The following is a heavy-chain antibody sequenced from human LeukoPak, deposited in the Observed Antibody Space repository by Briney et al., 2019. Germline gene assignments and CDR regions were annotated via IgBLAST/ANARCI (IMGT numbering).Heavy chain of an antibody. V-gene: IGHV4-59*01. CDR1: GGSISSFY. D-gene: IGHD3-10*01. J-gene: IGHJ6*02. CDR3: ARDYYGSGSFYYYGMDV. Sequence: SETLSLTCTVSGGSISSFYWSWIRQPPGKGLEWIGYIYYSGSTNYNPSLKSRVTISVDTSKNQFSLKLSSVTAADTAVYYCARDYYGSGSFYYYGMDVWGQGTTVTVSS. CDR2: IYYSGST.